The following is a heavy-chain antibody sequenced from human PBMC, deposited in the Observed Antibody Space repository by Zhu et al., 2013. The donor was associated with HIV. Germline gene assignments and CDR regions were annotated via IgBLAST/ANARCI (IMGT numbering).Heavy chain of an antibody. CDR2: ISPNNGGT. D-gene: IGHD3-9*01. CDR3: SRTKMFAGYWSDF. CDR1: GYTFTNFY. V-gene: IGHV1-2*02. Sequence: QAHLMQSGPEVKKPGASVKVSCKASGYTFTNFYVHWIRQAPGQGLEWMGWISPNNGGTIYEQKFQGRVTMTRDTSITTAYMELTRLTPDDTAVYYCSRTKMFAGYWSDFWGQGTLVTVSS. J-gene: IGHJ4*02.